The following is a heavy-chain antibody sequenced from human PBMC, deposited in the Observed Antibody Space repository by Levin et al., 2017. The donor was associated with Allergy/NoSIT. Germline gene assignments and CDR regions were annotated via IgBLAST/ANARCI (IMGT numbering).Heavy chain of an antibody. CDR2: IKQDGRQT. CDR3: VRDGRSGWHFDY. Sequence: ASVKVSCAASGFTFSDFWMSWVRQTPGKGLEWVANIKQDGRQTYYVDSVKGRFTISRDNADKSLDLQMTSLRAEDSAVYYCVRDGRSGWHFDYWGQGALVTVSS. V-gene: IGHV3-7*03. CDR1: GFTFSDFW. J-gene: IGHJ4*02. D-gene: IGHD3-3*01.